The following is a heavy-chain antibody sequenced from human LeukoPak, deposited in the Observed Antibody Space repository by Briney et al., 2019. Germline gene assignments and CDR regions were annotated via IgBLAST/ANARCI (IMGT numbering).Heavy chain of an antibody. CDR3: ARGQRDGDYVDYFAY. D-gene: IGHD3-16*01. Sequence: PGRSLRLSCAASGFTFASYTIHWVRQAPGKGLEWVALISYDGNNKYYADSVKGRFTISRDNSKNTLYLQMNSLRAEDTAVYYCARGQRDGDYVDYFAYWGQGTLVTVSS. CDR1: GFTFASYT. J-gene: IGHJ4*02. CDR2: ISYDGNNK. V-gene: IGHV3-30-3*01.